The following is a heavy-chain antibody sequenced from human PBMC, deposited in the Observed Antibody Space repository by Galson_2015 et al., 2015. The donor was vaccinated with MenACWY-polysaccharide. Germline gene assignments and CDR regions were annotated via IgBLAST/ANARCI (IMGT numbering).Heavy chain of an antibody. CDR1: GSSFSAYG. CDR3: AKVGPRSSWTMGVDY. D-gene: IGHD6-13*01. V-gene: IGHV3-23*01. Sequence: SLRLSCAASGSSFSAYGMTWVRQAPGRGLEWVSGSGSGGGLYYADSVKGRFTVSRDNSKNTLYLQMNNLRAEDTAIYYCAKVGPRSSWTMGVDYWGQGTLVTVST. CDR2: SGSGGGL. J-gene: IGHJ4*02.